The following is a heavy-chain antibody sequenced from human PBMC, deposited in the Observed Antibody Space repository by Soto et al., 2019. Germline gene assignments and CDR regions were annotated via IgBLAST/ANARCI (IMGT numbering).Heavy chain of an antibody. CDR1: GFTLSNYA. V-gene: IGHV3-23*01. D-gene: IGHD3-10*01. CDR3: VTAVRTRLDN. CDR2: IRQSGDRS. J-gene: IGHJ4*02. Sequence: PGGSLRLSCAASGFTLSNYAMYWVRRAPGKGLEWVSSIRQSGDRSSYADSAKGRFTISRDNSKNTLYLQMNGLRLDDTAVYYCVTAVRTRLDNWGPGTLVTVSS.